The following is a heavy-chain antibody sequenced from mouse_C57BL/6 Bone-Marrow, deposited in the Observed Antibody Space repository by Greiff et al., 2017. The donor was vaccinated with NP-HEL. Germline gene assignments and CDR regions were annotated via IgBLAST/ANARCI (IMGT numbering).Heavy chain of an antibody. Sequence: QVQLKESGPGLVAPSPSLSISCTVSGFSLTSYGVDWVRQPPGKGLEWLGVIWGGGGTNYNSALMSRLSVSKDNSKSQFLLKMNSLQTDDTAMYYCAKHRTGTGFAYWGQGTLVTVSA. D-gene: IGHD4-1*01. V-gene: IGHV2-9*01. CDR1: GFSLTSYG. J-gene: IGHJ3*01. CDR3: AKHRTGTGFAY. CDR2: IWGGGGT.